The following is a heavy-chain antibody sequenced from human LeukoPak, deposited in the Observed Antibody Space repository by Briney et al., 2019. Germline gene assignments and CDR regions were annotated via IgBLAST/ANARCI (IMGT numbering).Heavy chain of an antibody. Sequence: PSETLSLTCTVSGDSISSYYWSWIRQPPGKGLEWIGYVYYSGSTNANPSLKSRGTISVDTSKNQFSLKPSSLTAADTAVYYCARHIGTTRYSPIDSWGQGALVTVSS. CDR3: ARHIGTTRYSPIDS. V-gene: IGHV4-59*08. J-gene: IGHJ4*02. CDR1: GDSISSYY. D-gene: IGHD2-15*01. CDR2: VYYSGST.